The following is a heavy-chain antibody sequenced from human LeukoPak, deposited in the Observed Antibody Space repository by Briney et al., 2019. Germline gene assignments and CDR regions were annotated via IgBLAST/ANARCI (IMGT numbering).Heavy chain of an antibody. Sequence: PGGSLNLSCTASGFPFSSNSMSWVRRAPGKGLEGVSFIYSDNTHYSDSVKGRFTISRDNSKNTLYLQMNSLRAEDTAVYYCAKDDAWLRFGEWSQGTLVTVSS. D-gene: IGHD3-10*01. J-gene: IGHJ4*02. V-gene: IGHV3-53*01. CDR1: GFPFSSNS. CDR2: IYSDNT. CDR3: AKDDAWLRFGE.